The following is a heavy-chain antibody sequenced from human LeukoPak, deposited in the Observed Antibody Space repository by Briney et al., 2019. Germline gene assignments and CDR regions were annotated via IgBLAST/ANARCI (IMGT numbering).Heavy chain of an antibody. CDR2: IYPGDSDT. J-gene: IGHJ4*02. D-gene: IGHD6-13*01. V-gene: IGHV5-51*01. CDR1: GYSFTSYW. CDR3: ARQEGISSSTSPYLW. Sequence: GESLKISCKGSGYSFTSYWIGWVRQMPGKGLEWMGIIYPGDSDTRYSPSFQGQVTISADKSISTAYLQWSSLKASDTAMYYCARQEGISSSTSPYLWWGQGTLVTVSS.